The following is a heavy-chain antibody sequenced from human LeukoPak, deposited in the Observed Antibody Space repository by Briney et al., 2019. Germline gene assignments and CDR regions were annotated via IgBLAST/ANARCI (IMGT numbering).Heavy chain of an antibody. Sequence: PGGSLRLSCAASGFTFSSYSMNWVRQAPGKGLEWVSSISSSSSYIYYADSVKGRFTISRDNAKNSLYLQMNSLRAEDTAVYYCARARYSGYEDAFDIWGQGTMVTVSS. J-gene: IGHJ3*02. CDR2: ISSSSSYI. CDR3: ARARYSGYEDAFDI. CDR1: GFTFSSYS. V-gene: IGHV3-21*01. D-gene: IGHD5-12*01.